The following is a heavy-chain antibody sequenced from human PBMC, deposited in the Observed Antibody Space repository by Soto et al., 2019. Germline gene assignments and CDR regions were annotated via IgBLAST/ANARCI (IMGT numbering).Heavy chain of an antibody. CDR1: GYTFTGYY. CDR2: INPNSGGT. J-gene: IGHJ6*02. CDR3: AKGTRYCSGGTCYYYYGLDV. D-gene: IGHD2-15*01. V-gene: IGHV1-2*04. Sequence: ASVKVSCKASGYTFTGYYMHWVLQAPGQGLEWMGWINPNSGGTNYAQKFQGWVTMTRDTSISTAYMELSRLRSDDTAVYYCAKGTRYCSGGTCYYYYGLDVWGQGTTVTVSS.